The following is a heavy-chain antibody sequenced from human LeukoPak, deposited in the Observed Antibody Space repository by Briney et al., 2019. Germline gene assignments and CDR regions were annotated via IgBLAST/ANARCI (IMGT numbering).Heavy chain of an antibody. Sequence: PSETLSLTCAVYGGSFSGYYWSWIRQPPGKGLEWIGEINHSGSTNYNPSLKSRVTISVDTSKNQFSLKLSSVTAADTAVYYCARPAGRVGATRHRYYFDYWGQGTLVTVSS. CDR1: GGSFSGYY. CDR2: INHSGST. V-gene: IGHV4-34*01. D-gene: IGHD1-26*01. CDR3: ARPAGRVGATRHRYYFDY. J-gene: IGHJ4*02.